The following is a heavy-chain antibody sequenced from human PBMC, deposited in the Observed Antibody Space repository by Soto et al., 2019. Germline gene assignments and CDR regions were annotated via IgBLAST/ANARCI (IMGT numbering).Heavy chain of an antibody. CDR2: ISGSGGST. D-gene: IGHD3-22*01. CDR1: GFTFISYA. V-gene: IGHV3-23*01. J-gene: IGHJ4*02. Sequence: PGGSLRLSCAASGFTFISYAMSWVRQAPWKGLEWVSAISGSGGSTYYADSVKGRFTISRDNSKNTLYLQMNSLRAEDTAVYYCAKDRLDYYDSSGPWYYWGQGTLVTVSS. CDR3: AKDRLDYYDSSGPWYY.